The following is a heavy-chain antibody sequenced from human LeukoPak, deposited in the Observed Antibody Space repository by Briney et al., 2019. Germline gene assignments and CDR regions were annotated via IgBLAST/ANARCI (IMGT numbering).Heavy chain of an antibody. V-gene: IGHV4-59*08. J-gene: IGHJ4*02. CDR1: GGSISRYY. D-gene: IGHD4-17*01. Sequence: SETLSLTCTVSGGSISRYYWSWIRQPPGKGLEWLGYIYYSESTNYSPSLKSRVTISVDASKNQVSLKLRSVTAADTAVYYCARRNDYGDYVSFDYWGQGTLVTVSS. CDR2: IYYSEST. CDR3: ARRNDYGDYVSFDY.